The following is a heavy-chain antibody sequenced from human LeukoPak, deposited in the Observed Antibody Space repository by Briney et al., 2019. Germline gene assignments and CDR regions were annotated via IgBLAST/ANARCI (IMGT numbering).Heavy chain of an antibody. CDR3: AKDGPGVRGVYPFGY. D-gene: IGHD3-10*01. CDR1: GLTISSYA. V-gene: IGHV3-23*01. Sequence: GGSLRLSCAASGLTISSYAMSWVRQAPGKGLEWVSGISISCSTYYIDSVKGRFTISRDNSKNTLYLQMNSLRAEDTAVYYCAKDGPGVRGVYPFGYWGQGTLVTVSS. J-gene: IGHJ4*02. CDR2: ISISCST.